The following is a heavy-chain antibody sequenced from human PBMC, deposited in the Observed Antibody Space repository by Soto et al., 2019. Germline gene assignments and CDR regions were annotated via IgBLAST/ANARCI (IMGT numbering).Heavy chain of an antibody. Sequence: ASVKVSCKASGGTFSSYTISWVRQAPGQGLEWMGRIIPILGIANYAQKFQGRVTITADKSTSTAYMELSSLRSEDTAVYYCASYHLNSYYYGMDVWGQGPTVTVSS. CDR3: ASYHLNSYYYGMDV. CDR1: GGTFSSYT. CDR2: IIPILGIA. V-gene: IGHV1-69*02. J-gene: IGHJ6*02.